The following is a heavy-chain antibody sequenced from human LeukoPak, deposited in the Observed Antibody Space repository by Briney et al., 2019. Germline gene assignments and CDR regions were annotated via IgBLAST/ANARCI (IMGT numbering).Heavy chain of an antibody. D-gene: IGHD6-19*01. J-gene: IGHJ4*02. CDR1: GFTFSSYG. CDR3: AKPGVAGTYYFDY. Sequence: GGSLRLSCAASGFTFSSYGMHWARQAPGKGLEWVAVISYDGSNKYYADSVKGRFTISRDNSKNTLYLQMDSLRAEDTAVYYCAKPGVAGTYYFDYWGQGTLVTVSS. V-gene: IGHV3-30*18. CDR2: ISYDGSNK.